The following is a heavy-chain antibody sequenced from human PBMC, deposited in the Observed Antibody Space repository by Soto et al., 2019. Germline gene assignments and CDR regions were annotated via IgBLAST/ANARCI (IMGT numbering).Heavy chain of an antibody. CDR3: ARTRSTPRGVDWPRGAAAGTGIYWYFDL. V-gene: IGHV1-2*04. J-gene: IGHJ2*01. D-gene: IGHD6-13*01. Sequence: QVQLVQSGAEVKKPGASVKVSCKASGYTFTGYYMHWVRQAPGQGLEWMGWINPNSGGTNYAQKFQGWVTLTRDTSISTAYMELSRLRSDDTAVYYCARTRSTPRGVDWPRGAAAGTGIYWYFDLWGRGTLVTVSS. CDR1: GYTFTGYY. CDR2: INPNSGGT.